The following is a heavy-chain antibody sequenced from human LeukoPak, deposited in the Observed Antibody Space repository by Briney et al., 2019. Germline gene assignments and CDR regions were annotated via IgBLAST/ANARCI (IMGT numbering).Heavy chain of an antibody. V-gene: IGHV1-2*02. D-gene: IGHD2-8*01. CDR3: ARGRILYGYMDV. CDR1: GYTFTGYY. Sequence: ASVKVSCKASGYTFTGYYMHWVRQAPGQGLEWMGWINPNSGGTNYAQKFQGRVTMTRDTSISTAYMGLSSLRSEDTAVYYCARGRILYGYMDVWGKGTTVTVSS. CDR2: INPNSGGT. J-gene: IGHJ6*03.